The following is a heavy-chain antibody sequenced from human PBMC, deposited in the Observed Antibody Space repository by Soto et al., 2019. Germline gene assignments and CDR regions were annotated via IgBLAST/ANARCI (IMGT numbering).Heavy chain of an antibody. CDR2: IYYSGST. CDR1: GGSISSYY. V-gene: IGHV4-59*08. CDR3: ARHSTVTTFFTLRTTKTPGPKSHFDY. J-gene: IGHJ4*02. D-gene: IGHD4-17*01. Sequence: KPSETPSLTCTVSGGSISSYYWSWIRQPPGKGLEWIGYIYYSGSTNYNPSLKSRVTISVDTSKNQFSLKLSSVTAADTAVYYCARHSTVTTFFTLRTTKTPGPKSHFDYWGQGTLVTVSS.